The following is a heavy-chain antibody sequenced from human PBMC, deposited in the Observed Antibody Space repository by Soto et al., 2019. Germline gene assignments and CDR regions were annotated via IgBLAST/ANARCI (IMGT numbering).Heavy chain of an antibody. CDR1: GYTFTGYY. D-gene: IGHD6-13*01. V-gene: IGHV1-2*04. CDR3: ARATSAGNGRRVDV. Sequence: QVQLVQSGAEVKKPGASVKVSCKASGYTFTGYYMHWVRQAPGQGLEWMGWINPNSGGTNYAQKFQGWVTMTRDTXXSTAYMELSRLRSDDTAVYYCARATSAGNGRRVDVWGQGTTVTVSS. J-gene: IGHJ6*02. CDR2: INPNSGGT.